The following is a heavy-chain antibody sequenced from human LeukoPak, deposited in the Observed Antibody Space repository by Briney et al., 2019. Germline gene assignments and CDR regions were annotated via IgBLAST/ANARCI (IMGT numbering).Heavy chain of an antibody. CDR2: IYYSGST. CDR3: ARGVRYGGVDY. D-gene: IGHD4-17*01. V-gene: IGHV4-59*01. J-gene: IGHJ4*02. Sequence: SETLSLTCTVSGGSISSYYWSWIRQPPRKGLGWIGYIYYSGSTNTNPSIKSRVTLSVDTSKNQFSLKLSSVTAADTAVYYCARGVRYGGVDYWGQGTLVTVSS. CDR1: GGSISSYY.